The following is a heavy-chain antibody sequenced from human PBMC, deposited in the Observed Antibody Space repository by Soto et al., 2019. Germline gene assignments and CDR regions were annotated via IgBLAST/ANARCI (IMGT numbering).Heavy chain of an antibody. CDR1: GFTFSDFG. D-gene: IGHD3-22*01. CDR3: AREISFHDSSGYYPDY. V-gene: IGHV3-33*01. Sequence: QVQLVESGGGVVQPGRSLRLSCATSGFTFSDFGMHWVRQAPGKGLEWVALIWNDGSNQYYADSVRGRFTISRDNSKRTLYLKMNSLRPEDTAVYYCAREISFHDSSGYYPDYWGQGTLVTVSS. J-gene: IGHJ4*02. CDR2: IWNDGSNQ.